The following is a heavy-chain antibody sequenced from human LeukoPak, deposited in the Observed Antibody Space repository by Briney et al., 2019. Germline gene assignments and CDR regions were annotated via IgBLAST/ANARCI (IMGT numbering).Heavy chain of an antibody. D-gene: IGHD3-22*01. CDR3: AREGDYYYDTSGYYFDY. J-gene: IGHJ4*02. CDR2: INPNSGNT. CDR1: GYTFTDYQ. V-gene: IGHV1-2*06. Sequence: ASVKVSCKASGYTFTDYQVHWVRQAPGQGLEWMGRINPNSGNTNYAQKFQGRVTMTRDTSISTAYMELSRLRSDDTAVYYCAREGDYYYDTSGYYFDYWAREPWSPSPQ.